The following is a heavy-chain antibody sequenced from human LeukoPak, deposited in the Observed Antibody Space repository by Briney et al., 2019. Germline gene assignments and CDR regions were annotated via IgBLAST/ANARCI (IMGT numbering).Heavy chain of an antibody. CDR3: ARDLRPYGSRSYYNPGDY. D-gene: IGHD3-10*01. Sequence: GRSLRLSCAASGFTFSSYAMHWVRQAPGKGLEWVAVISYDGSNKYYADSVKGRFTISRDNSKNTLYLQMNSLRAEDTAVYCCARDLRPYGSRSYYNPGDYWRQGTLVTVSP. V-gene: IGHV3-30*04. CDR1: GFTFSSYA. CDR2: ISYDGSNK. J-gene: IGHJ4*02.